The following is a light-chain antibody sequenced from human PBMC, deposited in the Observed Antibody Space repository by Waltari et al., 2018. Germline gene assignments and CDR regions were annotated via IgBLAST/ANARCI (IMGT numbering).Light chain of an antibody. CDR3: QQYYITPLS. CDR1: RTVSSNF. J-gene: IGKJ4*01. Sequence: EIVLTQSPGTLSLSPGESATLSCRASRTVSSNFLAWYQQRPGQAPRLLIYGASSRATGIPDRFSGSGSGTEFTLTISSLQAEDVAVYYCQQYYITPLSFGGGTKVEIK. CDR2: GAS. V-gene: IGKV3-20*01.